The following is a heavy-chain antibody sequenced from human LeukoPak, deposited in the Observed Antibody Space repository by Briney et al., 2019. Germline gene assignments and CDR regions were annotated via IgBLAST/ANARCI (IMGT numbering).Heavy chain of an antibody. CDR3: ARDGWFGDYNWFDP. J-gene: IGHJ5*02. V-gene: IGHV3-48*01. Sequence: GGSLRLSCAASGFTFSSYSMNWVRQAPGKGLEWISYISSASNTIYYADSVKGRFTISRDNAKNSVYLQMNSLRAEDTAMYYCARDGWFGDYNWFDPWGQGTLVTVSS. D-gene: IGHD3-10*01. CDR2: ISSASNTI. CDR1: GFTFSSYS.